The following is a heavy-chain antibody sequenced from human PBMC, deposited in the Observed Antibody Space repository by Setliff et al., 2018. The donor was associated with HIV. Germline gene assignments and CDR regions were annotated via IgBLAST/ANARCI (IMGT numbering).Heavy chain of an antibody. CDR1: GGSISSSSCY. J-gene: IGHJ3*02. CDR2: IYYSGTT. CDR3: ARHGFNRNHVEFAFDI. V-gene: IGHV4-39*01. Sequence: SETLSLTCTVSGGSISSSSCYWGWIRQPPGKGLEWIGSIYYSGTTHYSPSLRSRLAISVDTSKNQFSLKLNSVTAADTAVYYCARHGFNRNHVEFAFDIWGHGPMVTVSS. D-gene: IGHD1-20*01.